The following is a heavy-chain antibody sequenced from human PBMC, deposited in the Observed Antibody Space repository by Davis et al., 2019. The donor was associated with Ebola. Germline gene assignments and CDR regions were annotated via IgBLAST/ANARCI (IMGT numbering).Heavy chain of an antibody. J-gene: IGHJ6*02. D-gene: IGHD2-2*01. V-gene: IGHV3-48*02. CDR3: ARDPDGYCSSSRCSLYYGMDV. CDR1: GFTFNTYS. Sequence: GGSLRLSCAASGFTFNTYSMNWVRQAPGKGLEWVAYITPNSGSIYYADSVEGRFTISRDNAKNSLHLEMISLRDKDTAVYYCARDPDGYCSSSRCSLYYGMDVWGQGTTVTVSS. CDR2: ITPNSGSI.